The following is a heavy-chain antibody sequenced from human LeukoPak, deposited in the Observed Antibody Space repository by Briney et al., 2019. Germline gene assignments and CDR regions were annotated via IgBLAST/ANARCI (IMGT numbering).Heavy chain of an antibody. D-gene: IGHD6-6*01. Sequence: ASVKVSCKVSGYTLTELSMHWVRQAPGKGLEWMGGFDPEDGETIYAQKFQGRVTITRDTSASTAYMELSSLRSEDTAVYYCARRESAARDYYYYGMDVWGQGTTVTVSS. J-gene: IGHJ6*02. CDR1: GYTLTELS. CDR2: FDPEDGET. V-gene: IGHV1-24*01. CDR3: ARRESAARDYYYYGMDV.